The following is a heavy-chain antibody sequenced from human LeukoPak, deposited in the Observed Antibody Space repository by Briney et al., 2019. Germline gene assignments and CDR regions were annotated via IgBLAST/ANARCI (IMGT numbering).Heavy chain of an antibody. CDR3: AREGQWLVPFDY. Sequence: ASVKVSCKASGGTFSSYAISWVRQAPGQGLEWMGWISAYNGNTNYAQKLQGRVTMTTDTSTSTAYMELRSLRSDDTAVYYCAREGQWLVPFDYWGQGTLVTVSS. V-gene: IGHV1-18*01. CDR2: ISAYNGNT. D-gene: IGHD6-19*01. CDR1: GGTFSSYA. J-gene: IGHJ4*02.